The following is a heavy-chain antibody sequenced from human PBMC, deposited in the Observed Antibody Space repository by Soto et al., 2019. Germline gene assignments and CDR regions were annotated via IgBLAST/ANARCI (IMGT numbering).Heavy chain of an antibody. J-gene: IGHJ5*02. CDR2: MYWDGDD. V-gene: IGHV2-5*02. D-gene: IGHD6-19*01. CDR3: AHGGVGQSYGSDISCYHGRWFDP. CDR1: GFSLSTSGEG. Sequence: SGPTLVNPTPPLTLTCTFSGFSLSTSGEGVGWIRQPPGKAPEWVAIMYWDGDDRYSPSLKNRLRITTDTSKNQVVLTWTNVAPVDTATYYCAHGGVGQSYGSDISCYHGRWFDPWGLGIRGTVS.